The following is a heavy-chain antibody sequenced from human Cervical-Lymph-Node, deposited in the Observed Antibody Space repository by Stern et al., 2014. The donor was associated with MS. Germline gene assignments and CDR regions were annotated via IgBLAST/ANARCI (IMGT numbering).Heavy chain of an antibody. D-gene: IGHD1-20*01. Sequence: QVQLQESGPGLVKPSETLSLTCAVSGASITNKYWTWIRQPPGQGLEWIGFVYNGRSTNYNPSLTSRVTISVDSSKNDVSLRLSSVTAADTAMYYCARDSVTADYFDYWGQGILVTVSS. CDR3: ARDSVTADYFDY. CDR2: VYNGRST. J-gene: IGHJ4*02. V-gene: IGHV4-59*01. CDR1: GASITNKY.